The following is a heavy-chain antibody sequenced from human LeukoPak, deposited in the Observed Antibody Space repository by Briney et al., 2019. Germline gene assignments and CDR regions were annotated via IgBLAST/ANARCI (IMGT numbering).Heavy chain of an antibody. CDR2: ISGGGGST. D-gene: IGHD3-22*01. CDR3: AKVHYYDSSGYYYYYYGMDV. V-gene: IGHV3-23*01. Sequence: QPGGSLRLSCAASGFTFSSYAMNWVRQAPGKGLGWVSGISGGGGSTYYADSVKGRFTISRDNSKNTLYLQMNSLRAEDTAVYYCAKVHYYDSSGYYYYYYGMDVWGQGTTVTVSS. CDR1: GFTFSSYA. J-gene: IGHJ6*02.